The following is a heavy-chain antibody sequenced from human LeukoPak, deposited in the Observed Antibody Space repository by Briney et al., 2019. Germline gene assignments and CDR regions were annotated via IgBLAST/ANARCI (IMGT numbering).Heavy chain of an antibody. J-gene: IGHJ3*02. CDR2: IYTSGST. CDR1: DGSISSYY. CDR3: ARWARGDGYNFAFDI. Sequence: SETLSLTCTVSDGSISSYYWSWIRQPAGKGLEWIGRIYTSGSTNYNPSLKSRVTMSVDTSKNQFSLKLSSVTAADTAVYYCARWARGDGYNFAFDIWGQGTMVTVSS. D-gene: IGHD5-24*01. V-gene: IGHV4-4*07.